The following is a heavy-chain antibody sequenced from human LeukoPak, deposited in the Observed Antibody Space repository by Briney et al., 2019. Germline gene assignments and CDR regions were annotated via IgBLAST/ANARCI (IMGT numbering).Heavy chain of an antibody. V-gene: IGHV4-39*01. Sequence: PSETLSLTCTVSGGSISSSSYYWGWIRQPPGKGLEWIGSIYYSGSTYYNPSLKSRVTIFVDTSKNQFSLRLSSVTAADTALYYCARHQYYYDSSGYRFWFDPWGQGTLVTVSS. J-gene: IGHJ5*02. CDR1: GGSISSSSYY. CDR2: IYYSGST. CDR3: ARHQYYYDSSGYRFWFDP. D-gene: IGHD3-22*01.